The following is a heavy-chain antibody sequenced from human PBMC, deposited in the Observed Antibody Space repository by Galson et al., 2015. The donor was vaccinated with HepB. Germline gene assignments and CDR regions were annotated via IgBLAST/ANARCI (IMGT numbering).Heavy chain of an antibody. CDR2: ISTTSDNK. CDR1: GFTFSSYT. D-gene: IGHD1-26*01. Sequence: SLRLSCAASGFTFSSYTMNWVRQAPGKGLEWISYISTTSDNKFSADSVKGRFIISRDNAKNLLYLQMNSLRAEDTAVYYCTRIALSGSYWYFYFWGQGSLVTVPS. CDR3: TRIALSGSYWYFYF. V-gene: IGHV3-48*01. J-gene: IGHJ4*02.